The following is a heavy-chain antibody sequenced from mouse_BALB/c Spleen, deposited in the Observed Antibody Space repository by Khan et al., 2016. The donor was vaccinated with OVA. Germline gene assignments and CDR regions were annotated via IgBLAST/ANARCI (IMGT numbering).Heavy chain of an antibody. CDR3: TRHGGFDPYYAMDY. CDR2: INSRGSYT. J-gene: IGHJ4*01. CDR1: GFAFSSYD. V-gene: IGHV5-9*02. Sequence: EVELVESGGGSVKPGGSLKLSCAASGFAFSSYDMSWVRQTPEKRLEWVAIINSRGSYTYYPDSVKGRFTISRDNVRNTLYLQLSSLRSEDTALYYCTRHGGFDPYYAMDYWGQGTSVTVSS.